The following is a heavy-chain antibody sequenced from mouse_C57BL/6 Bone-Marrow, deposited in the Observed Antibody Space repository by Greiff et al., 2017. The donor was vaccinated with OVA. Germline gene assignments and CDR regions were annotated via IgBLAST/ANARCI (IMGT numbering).Heavy chain of an antibody. V-gene: IGHV6-6*01. CDR2: IRNKANNHAT. D-gene: IGHD1-1*01. CDR3: TRHYGTKFYAMDY. CDR1: GFTFSDAW. Sequence: EVKLVESGGGLVQPGGSMKLSCAASGFTFSDAWMDWVRQSPEKGLEWVAEIRNKANNHATYYAESVKGRFTISRDDSKSSVYLQMNSLRAEDTGIYDCTRHYGTKFYAMDYWGQGTSVTVSS. J-gene: IGHJ4*01.